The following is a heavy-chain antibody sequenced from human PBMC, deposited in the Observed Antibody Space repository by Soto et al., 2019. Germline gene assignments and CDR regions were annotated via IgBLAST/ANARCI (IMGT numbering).Heavy chain of an antibody. CDR1: GFTFSSDG. V-gene: IGHV3-33*01. Sequence: QVQLVESGGGVVQPGRSLRLSCAASGFTFSSDGMHWFRQAPGKGLAWVAAIWYDGSNKYYADSVKGRFTISRDNCKNTPELQMNSLRAEDTAVYYDERDAGGYDLYYWVQGTLVTVS. CDR3: ERDAGGYDLYY. D-gene: IGHD5-12*01. J-gene: IGHJ4*02. CDR2: IWYDGSNK.